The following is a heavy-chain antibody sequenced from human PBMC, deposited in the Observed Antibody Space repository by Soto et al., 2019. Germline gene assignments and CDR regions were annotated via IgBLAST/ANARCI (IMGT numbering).Heavy chain of an antibody. CDR1: GFTFSSYG. J-gene: IGHJ4*02. V-gene: IGHV3-33*01. Sequence: GGSLRLSCAASGFTFSSYGMHWVRQAPGKGLEWVAVIWYDGSNKYYADSVKGRFTISRDNSKNTLYLQMDSLRAEDTAVYYCARGIAWLGSFDYWGQGTLVTVSS. D-gene: IGHD6-19*01. CDR2: IWYDGSNK. CDR3: ARGIAWLGSFDY.